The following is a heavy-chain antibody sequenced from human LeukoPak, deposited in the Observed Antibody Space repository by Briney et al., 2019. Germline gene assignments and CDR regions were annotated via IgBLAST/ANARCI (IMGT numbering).Heavy chain of an antibody. CDR1: GGSISSSNW. Sequence: SGTLSLTCAVSGGSISSSNWWSWVRQPPGKGLEWIGEIYHSGSTNYNPSLKSRVTISVDKPKNQFSLKLSSVTAADTAVYYCAKKYSSSWYWDYWGQGTLVTVSS. J-gene: IGHJ4*02. CDR3: AKKYSSSWYWDY. CDR2: IYHSGST. V-gene: IGHV4-4*02. D-gene: IGHD6-13*01.